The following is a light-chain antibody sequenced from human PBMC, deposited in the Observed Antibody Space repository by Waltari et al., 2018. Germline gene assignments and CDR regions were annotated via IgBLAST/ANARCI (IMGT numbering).Light chain of an antibody. CDR3: QQYNSYPLT. J-gene: IGKJ4*01. Sequence: DIQMTQSPSTLSASVGDRVTITCRASQSISSWLAWYQQKPGKAPKLLIYQASRLESGVPSRFSGSGSGTEFTLTIRSLQPDDFATYYCQQYNSYPLTFGGGTKVEIK. CDR1: QSISSW. V-gene: IGKV1-5*03. CDR2: QAS.